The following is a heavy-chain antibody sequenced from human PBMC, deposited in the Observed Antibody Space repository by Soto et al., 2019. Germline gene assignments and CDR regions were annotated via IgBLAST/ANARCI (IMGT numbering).Heavy chain of an antibody. D-gene: IGHD6-19*01. Sequence: QVQLVESGGGVVQPGRSLRLSCAASGFTFSSYAMHWVRQAPGKGLEWVAVISYDGSNKYYADSVKGRFTISRDNSKNXXYXQXXSLRAEDTAVYYCARDGPGPRSSGWPHHPGYYFDYWGQGTLVTVSS. V-gene: IGHV3-30-3*01. CDR1: GFTFSSYA. J-gene: IGHJ4*02. CDR3: ARDGPGPRSSGWPHHPGYYFDY. CDR2: ISYDGSNK.